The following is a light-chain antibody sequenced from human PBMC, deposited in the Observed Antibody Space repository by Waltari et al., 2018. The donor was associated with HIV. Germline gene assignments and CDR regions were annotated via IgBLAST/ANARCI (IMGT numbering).Light chain of an antibody. CDR1: ELGNTY. CDR3: QTWDNSTVL. V-gene: IGLV3-1*01. Sequence: SYELTQPPSVSVSPGQTANITCSGDELGNTYTSWYQQRPGQSPVLVIHQDNRRPAGSPERFSGSMSGNTAALNIRGAQALDEADYYCQTWDNSTVLFGGGTKLTV. CDR2: QDN. J-gene: IGLJ3*02.